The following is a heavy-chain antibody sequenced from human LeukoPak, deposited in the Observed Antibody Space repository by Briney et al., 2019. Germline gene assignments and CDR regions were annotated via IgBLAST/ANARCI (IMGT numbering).Heavy chain of an antibody. V-gene: IGHV1-69*10. D-gene: IGHD5-18*01. CDR1: GGTFSSYA. J-gene: IGHJ4*02. CDR2: IIPILGIA. CDR3: ARVVAMEPEVDY. Sequence: SVTVSCTASGGTFSSYAISWVRQAPGQGLEWMGRIIPILGIANYAQKFQGRVTITADKSTSTAYMELSSLRSEDTAVYYCARVVAMEPEVDYWGQGTLVTVSS.